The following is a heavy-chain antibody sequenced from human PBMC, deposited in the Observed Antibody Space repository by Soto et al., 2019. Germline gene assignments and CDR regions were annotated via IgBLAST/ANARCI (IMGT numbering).Heavy chain of an antibody. CDR3: GRGRSGELVVFY. D-gene: IGHD1-7*01. CDR1: GYTFTGHY. V-gene: IGHV1-2*02. J-gene: IGHJ4*02. Sequence: QVQLVQSGAEVKKPGASVKVSCKASGYTFTGHYIHWVRQAPGQGPEWMGEISPVTGGTKYAQKFQGRVTMTRDTSITTVYMELNNLSPDDTAVYYSGRGRSGELVVFYWGQGTLVSVSS. CDR2: ISPVTGGT.